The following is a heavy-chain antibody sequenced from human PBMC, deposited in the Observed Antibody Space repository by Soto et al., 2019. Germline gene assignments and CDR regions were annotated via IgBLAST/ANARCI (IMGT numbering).Heavy chain of an antibody. CDR1: GGTFRSYS. Sequence: QVQLVQSGAEVKKPGSSVKVSCKASGGTFRSYSISWVRQAPGQGLEGMGGITPIFDITNYAQKFQGRVTITADESTSTAYMELSSLGSDDTAVYYCARPDEGGYSSNHHYYYALDVWGQGTTVTV. CDR2: ITPIFDIT. CDR3: ARPDEGGYSSNHHYYYALDV. J-gene: IGHJ6*02. V-gene: IGHV1-69*01. D-gene: IGHD3-22*01.